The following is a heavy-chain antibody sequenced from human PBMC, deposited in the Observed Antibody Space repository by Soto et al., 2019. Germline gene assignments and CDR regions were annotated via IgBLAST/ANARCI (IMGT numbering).Heavy chain of an antibody. D-gene: IGHD6-19*01. V-gene: IGHV2-5*02. J-gene: IGHJ4*02. CDR1: GFSLNERAVG. CDR3: AHGSGWLFDY. Sequence: QITLEESGPTLVKPTQTPTLTCTFSGFSLNERAVGVGWIRQPPGKALEWRAFTYWDDDNHYSPSLKNRLTITKDTSKNQVVLTMTNTDPADTATYYCAHGSGWLFDYWGQGTQVTVSS. CDR2: TYWDDDN.